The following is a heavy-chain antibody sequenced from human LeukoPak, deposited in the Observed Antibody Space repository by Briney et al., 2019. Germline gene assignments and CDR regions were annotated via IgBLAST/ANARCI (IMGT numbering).Heavy chain of an antibody. Sequence: GGSLRLSCAASGFTFSSYSMNWVRQAPGKGLEWVSYISSSSSTIYYADSVKGRFTISRDNAKNSLYLQMNSLRAEDTAVYYCARDARRETVWAAVQPGIDYWGQGTLVTVSS. D-gene: IGHD1-14*01. CDR1: GFTFSSYS. J-gene: IGHJ4*02. CDR2: ISSSSSTI. V-gene: IGHV3-48*01. CDR3: ARDARRETVWAAVQPGIDY.